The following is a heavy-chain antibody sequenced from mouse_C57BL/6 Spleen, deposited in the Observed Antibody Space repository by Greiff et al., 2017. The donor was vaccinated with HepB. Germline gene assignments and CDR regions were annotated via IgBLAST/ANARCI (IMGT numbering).Heavy chain of an antibody. Sequence: QVQLQQPGAELVMPGASVKLSCKASGYTFTSYWMHWVKQRPGQGLEWIGEIDPSDSYTNYNQKFKGKSTLTVDKSSSTAYMQLSSLTSEDSAVYYCARGAYDYDGEGLFAYWGQGTLVTVSA. CDR3: ARGAYDYDGEGLFAY. CDR2: IDPSDSYT. V-gene: IGHV1-69*01. D-gene: IGHD2-4*01. CDR1: GYTFTSYW. J-gene: IGHJ3*01.